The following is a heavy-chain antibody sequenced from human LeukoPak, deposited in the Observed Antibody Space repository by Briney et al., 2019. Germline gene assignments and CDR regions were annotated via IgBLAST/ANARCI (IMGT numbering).Heavy chain of an antibody. D-gene: IGHD4-17*01. CDR3: ARRAGEYSHPYDY. J-gene: IGHJ4*02. Sequence: GGSLRLSCAASGFTVSGNYMSWVRQAPGKGLEWVSFIYSGGNTHYSDSVKGRFTISRDNSKNTLYLQMNSLRAEDTAVYYCARRAGEYSHPYDYWGQGTLVTVSS. V-gene: IGHV3-53*01. CDR1: GFTVSGNY. CDR2: IYSGGNT.